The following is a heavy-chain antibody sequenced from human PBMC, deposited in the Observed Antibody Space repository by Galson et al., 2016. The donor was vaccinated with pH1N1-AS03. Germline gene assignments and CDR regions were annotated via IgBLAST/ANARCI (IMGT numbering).Heavy chain of an antibody. V-gene: IGHV3-74*01. CDR1: GFSFSTYW. Sequence: SLRLSCAASGFSFSTYWTYWVRQAPGKGLVWLARINGDATTTNYADSVRGRFTISRDNAKNTLHLQMNSRGVEDTANYFCAKEVGSSGWFDACDLWGPGTVVTVSS. CDR3: AKEVGSSGWFDACDL. J-gene: IGHJ3*01. CDR2: INGDATTT. D-gene: IGHD6-19*01.